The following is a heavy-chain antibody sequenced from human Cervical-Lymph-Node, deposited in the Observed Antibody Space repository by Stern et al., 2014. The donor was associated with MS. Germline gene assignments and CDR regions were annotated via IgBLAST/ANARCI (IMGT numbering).Heavy chain of an antibody. CDR3: ATLYDSSGNYGMEV. D-gene: IGHD5/OR15-5a*01. Sequence: VQLVESWAQVKKPGASVKVSCKGSGYTFIRYYIQWVRQAPGQGLEWMGIVSANGGSARYAQKFQGIVTMASDTSTSTVSMELSSLRSEDTAVYYCATLYDSSGNYGMEVWGQGTTVIVSS. V-gene: IGHV1-46*01. CDR2: VSANGGSA. CDR1: GYTFIRYY. J-gene: IGHJ6*02.